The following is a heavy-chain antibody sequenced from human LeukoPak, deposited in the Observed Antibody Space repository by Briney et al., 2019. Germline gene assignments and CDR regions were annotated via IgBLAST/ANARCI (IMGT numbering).Heavy chain of an antibody. CDR3: ARDLEARPNWFDP. V-gene: IGHV4-59*12. J-gene: IGHJ5*02. CDR2: IYHSGST. Sequence: ASETLSLTCTVSGGSISSYYWSWIRQPPGKGLEWIGYIYHSGSTYHNPSLKSRVTIPVDRSKNQFSLKLSSVTAADTAVYYCARDLEARPNWFDPWGQGTLVTVSS. CDR1: GGSISSYY.